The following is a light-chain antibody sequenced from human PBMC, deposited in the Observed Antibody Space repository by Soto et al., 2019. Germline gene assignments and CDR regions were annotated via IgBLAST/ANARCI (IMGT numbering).Light chain of an antibody. J-gene: IGKJ1*01. Sequence: EIVLTEPAGTQSLSPGARAPRSCRGSQSVSSSYLAWYQQKPGQAPRLLIYGASSRATGIPDRFSGSGSGTDFTLPISRLEPEDFAVYYCQQYGSSPRTFGQGAEVDI. V-gene: IGKV3-20*01. CDR1: QSVSSSY. CDR2: GAS. CDR3: QQYGSSPRT.